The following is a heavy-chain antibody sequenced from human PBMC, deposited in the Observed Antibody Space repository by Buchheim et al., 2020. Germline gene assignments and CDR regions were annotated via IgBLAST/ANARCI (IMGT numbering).Heavy chain of an antibody. CDR1: GFTFSSYG. J-gene: IGHJ4*02. Sequence: QVQLVESGGGVVQPGRSLRPPCAASGFTFSSYGMHWVRQAPGKGLEWLAFISYDGRNKYYADSVKGRFTFSEDNSKNTLYLQMNSLRAEDTAVYYCAREKITMVRGVISRAFDYWGQGTL. CDR2: ISYDGRNK. D-gene: IGHD3-10*01. CDR3: AREKITMVRGVISRAFDY. V-gene: IGHV3-30*03.